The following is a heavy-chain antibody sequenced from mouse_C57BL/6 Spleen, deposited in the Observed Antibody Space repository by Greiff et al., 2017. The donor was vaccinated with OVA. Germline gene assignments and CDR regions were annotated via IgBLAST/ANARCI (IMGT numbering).Heavy chain of an antibody. V-gene: IGHV1-81*01. J-gene: IGHJ4*01. CDR3: ARGRYYYGLYAMDY. CDR2: IYPRSGNT. Sequence: QVQLQQSGAELARPGASVKLSCKASGYTFTSYGISWVKQRTGQGLEWIGEIYPRSGNTYYNEKFKGKATLTADKSSSTAYRELRSLTSEDSAVYVCARGRYYYGLYAMDYWGQGTSVTVSS. D-gene: IGHD1-1*01. CDR1: GYTFTSYG.